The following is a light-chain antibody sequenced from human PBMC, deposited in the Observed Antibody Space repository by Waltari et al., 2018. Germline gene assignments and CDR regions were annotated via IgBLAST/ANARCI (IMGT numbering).Light chain of an antibody. CDR2: DNN. V-gene: IGLV1-44*01. Sequence: QSAVTQTPSVSGTPGQTVTISCSGVNSNVGSNSVNWYQQLPGLAPRLLIFDNNRRPSGVPDRFSASKSGTSASLAISGLQSEDEADYYCAPWDDSLNGPVFGTGTKVTVL. CDR1: NSNVGSNS. J-gene: IGLJ1*01. CDR3: APWDDSLNGPV.